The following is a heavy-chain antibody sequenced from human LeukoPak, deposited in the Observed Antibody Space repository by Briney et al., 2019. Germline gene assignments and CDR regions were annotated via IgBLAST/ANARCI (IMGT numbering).Heavy chain of an antibody. J-gene: IGHJ3*02. CDR3: ARELGPSLGAFDI. CDR2: MSTSGSTI. Sequence: GGSLRLSCVVSGLTFSSYAMSWVRQAPGKGLEWVSYMSTSGSTIYYADSVKGRFTISRDNAKNSLSLQMNSLRAEDTAVYYCARELGPSLGAFDIWGQGTMVTVSS. CDR1: GLTFSSYA. V-gene: IGHV3-48*03. D-gene: IGHD7-27*01.